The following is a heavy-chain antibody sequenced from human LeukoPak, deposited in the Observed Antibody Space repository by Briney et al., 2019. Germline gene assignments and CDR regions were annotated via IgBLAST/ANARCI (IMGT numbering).Heavy chain of an antibody. Sequence: GGSLRLSCAASGFTFSGYSMNWVRQAPGKGLEWVSHIYSSDTTYADSVKGRFTISRDNAKNSLYLQMDSLRGEDTAVYNCARDRGIATAGTPDYWGQGTLVTVSS. D-gene: IGHD6-13*01. J-gene: IGHJ4*02. V-gene: IGHV3-48*01. CDR3: ARDRGIATAGTPDY. CDR2: IYSSDTT. CDR1: GFTFSGYS.